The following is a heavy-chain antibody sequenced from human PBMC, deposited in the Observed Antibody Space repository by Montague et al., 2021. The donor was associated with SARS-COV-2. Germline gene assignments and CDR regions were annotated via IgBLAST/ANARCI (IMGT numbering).Heavy chain of an antibody. D-gene: IGHD2-8*01. V-gene: IGHV4-39*07. CDR1: GDSIRSSSYY. CDR3: ARGQEVYAINGDLNY. J-gene: IGHJ4*02. Sequence: SETLSLTCTVAGDSIRSSSYYWGWIRQPPGRGLEWIGSIYYDGSTYYNPSFKSQVTISIDTSKNQFSLKLSSVTAADTAVYYCARGQEVYAINGDLNYWGQGTLVTVSS. CDR2: IYYDGST.